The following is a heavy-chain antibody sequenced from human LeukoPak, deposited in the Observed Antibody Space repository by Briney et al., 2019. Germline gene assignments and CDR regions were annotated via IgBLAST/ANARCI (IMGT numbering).Heavy chain of an antibody. CDR1: GFTFSSYA. Sequence: GGSLRLSCAASGFTFSSYAMSWVRQAPGKGLEWVSAISGSGGSTYYADSVKGRFTISRDNAKNSLYLQMNSLRAEDTAVYYCARVHYYDSSAYYVWGQGTLVTVSS. V-gene: IGHV3-23*01. J-gene: IGHJ4*02. CDR2: ISGSGGST. D-gene: IGHD3-22*01. CDR3: ARVHYYDSSAYYV.